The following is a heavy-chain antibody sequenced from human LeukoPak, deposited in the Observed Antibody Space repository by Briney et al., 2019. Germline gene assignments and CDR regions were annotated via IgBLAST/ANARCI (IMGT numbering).Heavy chain of an antibody. V-gene: IGHV1-2*02. CDR2: INPNSGGT. J-gene: IGHJ4*02. CDR3: ASSLRYCSGGSCYRFDY. D-gene: IGHD2-15*01. Sequence: ASVKVSCKASGYTFTGYYMHWVRQAPGQGLEWMGWINPNSGGTNYAQKFQGRVTMTRDTSISTAYMELSRLRSDDTAVYYCASSLRYCSGGSCYRFDYWGQGTLVTVSS. CDR1: GYTFTGYY.